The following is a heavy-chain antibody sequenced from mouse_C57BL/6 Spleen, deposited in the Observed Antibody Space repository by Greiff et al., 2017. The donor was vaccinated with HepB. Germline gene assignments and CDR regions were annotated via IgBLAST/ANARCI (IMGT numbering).Heavy chain of an antibody. Sequence: EVQLQQSGPELVKPGASVKISCKASGYTFTDYYMNWVKQSHGKSLEWIGDINPNNGGTSYNQKFKGKATLTVDKSSSTAYMELRSLTSEDSAVYYCAQLGRGFAYWDQGTLVTVSA. CDR1: GYTFTDYY. J-gene: IGHJ3*01. D-gene: IGHD4-1*02. CDR2: INPNNGGT. V-gene: IGHV1-26*01. CDR3: AQLGRGFAY.